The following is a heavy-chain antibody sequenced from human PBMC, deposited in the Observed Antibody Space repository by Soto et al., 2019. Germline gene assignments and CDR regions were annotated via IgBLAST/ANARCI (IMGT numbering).Heavy chain of an antibody. J-gene: IGHJ6*02. CDR1: GDSVSSNSAA. Sequence: SQTLSLTCAISGDSVSSNSAAYNWIRQSPSRGLEWLGRTYYRSKWHNDYAVSVKSRIIINPDTSKNQFSLQLNSVTPEDTAVYYCAREGPGYCSGASCAPVVDVWGQGATVTVSS. CDR3: AREGPGYCSGASCAPVVDV. D-gene: IGHD2-15*01. CDR2: TYYRSKWHN. V-gene: IGHV6-1*01.